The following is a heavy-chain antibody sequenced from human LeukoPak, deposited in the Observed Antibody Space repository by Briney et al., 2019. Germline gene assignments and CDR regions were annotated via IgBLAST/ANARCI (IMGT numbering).Heavy chain of an antibody. CDR3: ARPTRGGSSWYFDY. CDR2: IIPIFGTA. J-gene: IGHJ4*02. D-gene: IGHD6-13*01. Sequence: ASVKVSCKASGGTFSSYAISWVRQAPGQGLEWMGGIIPIFGTANYAQKFQGRVTITADESTSTAYMELSSLRSEDTAVYYCARPTRGGSSWYFDYWGQGTLVAVSS. CDR1: GGTFSSYA. V-gene: IGHV1-69*13.